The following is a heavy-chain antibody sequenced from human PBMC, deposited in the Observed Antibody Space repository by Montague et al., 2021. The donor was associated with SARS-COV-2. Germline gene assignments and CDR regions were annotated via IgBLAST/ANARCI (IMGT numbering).Heavy chain of an antibody. Sequence: SETLSLTCAVYSGSLSGYYWSWIRQPPGEGLEWIAEISYSGSTSYNPSLKSRVTISVDTSKNQFSLKLSSATAADTAVYYCARVPYRLLFVPRYYGMDVWGQGTTVTVSS. V-gene: IGHV4-34*01. CDR2: ISYSGST. CDR3: ARVPYRLLFVPRYYGMDV. CDR1: SGSLSGYY. J-gene: IGHJ6*02. D-gene: IGHD2-2*01.